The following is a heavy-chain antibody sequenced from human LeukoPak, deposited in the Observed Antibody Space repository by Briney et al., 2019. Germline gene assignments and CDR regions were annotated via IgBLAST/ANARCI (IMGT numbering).Heavy chain of an antibody. V-gene: IGHV4-59*01. Sequence: SETLSLTCTVSSGSISNYYWNWIRQPPGKGLEWIGSIYYSGNTNYNPSLKSRVTISVDASKNQFSLKLNSVTTADSAVYYSARAIATAGTGWFDPWGQGTLVTVSS. CDR3: ARAIATAGTGWFDP. D-gene: IGHD6-13*01. J-gene: IGHJ5*02. CDR1: SGSISNYY. CDR2: IYYSGNT.